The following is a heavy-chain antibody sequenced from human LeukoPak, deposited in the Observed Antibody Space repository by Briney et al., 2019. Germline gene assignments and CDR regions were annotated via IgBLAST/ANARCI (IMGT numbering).Heavy chain of an antibody. V-gene: IGHV4-61*09. Sequence: SQTLSLTCTVSGGSISSGSYYWSWIRQPPGKGMEDIGHIYYSGFTNYNPSLKSRVTMSVDTSKNQFSLKLSSVTAADTAVYYCATRGYSGSYWPFDYWGQGTLVTVSS. D-gene: IGHD1-26*01. CDR1: GGSISSGSYY. J-gene: IGHJ4*02. CDR3: ATRGYSGSYWPFDY. CDR2: IYYSGFT.